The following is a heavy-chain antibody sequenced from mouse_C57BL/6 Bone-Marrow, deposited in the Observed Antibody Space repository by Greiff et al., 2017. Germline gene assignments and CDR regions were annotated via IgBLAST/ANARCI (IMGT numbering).Heavy chain of an antibody. V-gene: IGHV1-69*01. CDR1: GYTFTSYW. Sequence: QVQLQQPGAELVMPGASVKLSCKASGYTFTSYWMHWVKQRPGQGLEWIGELDPSDSYTNYNQKFKGKSTLTVDKSSSTAYMQLSSLTSADSAVYYGARENYDGYYGAYWGQGTLVTVSA. CDR3: ARENYDGYYGAY. CDR2: LDPSDSYT. D-gene: IGHD2-3*01. J-gene: IGHJ3*01.